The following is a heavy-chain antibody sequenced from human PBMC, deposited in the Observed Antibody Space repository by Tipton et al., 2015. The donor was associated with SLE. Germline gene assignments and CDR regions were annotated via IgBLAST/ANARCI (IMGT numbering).Heavy chain of an antibody. CDR2: IYYSGST. CDR3: ARAEGSWDAFDI. D-gene: IGHD2-15*01. CDR1: GGPISSYY. V-gene: IGHV4-59*01. Sequence: LRLSCTASGGPISSYYWSWIRQPPGRGLEWIGYIYYSGSTNYNPSLKSRVTISVDTSKNQFSLKLSSVTAADTAVYYCARAEGSWDAFDIWGQGTMVTVSS. J-gene: IGHJ3*02.